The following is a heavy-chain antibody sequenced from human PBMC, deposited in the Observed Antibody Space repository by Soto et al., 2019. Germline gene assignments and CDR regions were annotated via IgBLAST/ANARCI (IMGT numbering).Heavy chain of an antibody. Sequence: EVHLVESGGGLVHPGRSLRLSCTASGFTFGDYAMSWFRQAPGKGLEWVGFIRSKTYGGTTEYAASVKGRFTISRDDSKSIAYLQMNSLKTEDTAVYYCTRARYDYIWGSPEYWGQGTLVTVSS. CDR2: IRSKTYGGTT. CDR1: GFTFGDYA. J-gene: IGHJ4*02. V-gene: IGHV3-49*03. CDR3: TRARYDYIWGSPEY. D-gene: IGHD3-16*01.